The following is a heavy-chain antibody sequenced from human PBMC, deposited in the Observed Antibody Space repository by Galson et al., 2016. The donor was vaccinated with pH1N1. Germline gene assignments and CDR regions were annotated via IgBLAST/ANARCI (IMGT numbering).Heavy chain of an antibody. D-gene: IGHD5-12*01. J-gene: IGHJ4*02. Sequence: SLRLSCAASGFTFSSYAMCWVRQAPGKGLEWVAVISYDGSNQYYADSVKGRFTISRDNSKNTLYLQMNSLRAEDTAVYYCARGGMGIPDSGYDMTLHYWGQGTLVTVSS. CDR3: ARGGMGIPDSGYDMTLHY. CDR2: ISYDGSNQ. CDR1: GFTFSSYA. V-gene: IGHV3-30-3*01.